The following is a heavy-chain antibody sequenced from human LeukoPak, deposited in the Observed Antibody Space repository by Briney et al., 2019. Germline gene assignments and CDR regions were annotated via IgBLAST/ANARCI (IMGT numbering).Heavy chain of an antibody. CDR2: MNPNSGNT. CDR3: ARGDCDFWSGYYLLGAFDI. CDR1: GYTFTSYD. J-gene: IGHJ3*02. D-gene: IGHD3-3*01. Sequence: GASVKVSCKASGYTFTSYDINWVRQATGQGVEWMGWMNPNSGNTGYAQKFQGRVTMTRNTSISTAYMELSSLRSEDTAVYYCARGDCDFWSGYYLLGAFDIWGQGTMVTVSS. V-gene: IGHV1-8*01.